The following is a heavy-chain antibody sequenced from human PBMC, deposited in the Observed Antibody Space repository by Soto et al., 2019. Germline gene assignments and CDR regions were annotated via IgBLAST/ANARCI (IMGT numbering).Heavy chain of an antibody. CDR3: ARERPESVNHWTDDY. Sequence: EVQLLESGGGLVQPGGSLRLSCAASGFTFTNYAMSWVRQAPGKGLECVSAIRSSGDSTYYAASMKGRFTISRDNSKNTLFLQITSLRVEDTAVYYCARERPESVNHWTDDYWGQGTLVTVSS. D-gene: IGHD4-17*01. CDR1: GFTFTNYA. V-gene: IGHV3-23*01. J-gene: IGHJ4*02. CDR2: IRSSGDST.